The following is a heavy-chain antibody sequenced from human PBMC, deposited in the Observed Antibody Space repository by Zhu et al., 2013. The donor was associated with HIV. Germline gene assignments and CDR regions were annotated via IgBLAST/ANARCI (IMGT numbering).Heavy chain of an antibody. D-gene: IGHD2-8*01. Sequence: QVQLVQSGAEVKKPGSSVKVSCKASGGTFSSYAITWLRQARGQGPEWIGGIIPMLGSANYAQQFMGRVTITLDKSTNTAYMELRTLRLEDTAVYYCARDGARAATLYVFEEWGQGTLVTVSS. V-gene: IGHV1-69*06. CDR3: ARDGARAATLYVFEE. J-gene: IGHJ4*02. CDR1: GGTFSSYA. CDR2: IIPMLGSA.